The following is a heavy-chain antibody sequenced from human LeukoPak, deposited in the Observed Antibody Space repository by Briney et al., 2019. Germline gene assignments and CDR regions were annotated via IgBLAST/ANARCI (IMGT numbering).Heavy chain of an antibody. CDR1: GYTFTSCG. Sequence: GASVKLSCKASGYTFTSCGISWVRQAPGQGLEWMGWISAYNGNTNYVKKLQGRVTMTTDTSTSTDYMELRSLRSDGTAVYYCARDHYYDNWGQGTMVTVSS. D-gene: IGHD3-10*01. CDR3: ARDHYYDN. V-gene: IGHV1-18*01. CDR2: ISAYNGNT. J-gene: IGHJ3*02.